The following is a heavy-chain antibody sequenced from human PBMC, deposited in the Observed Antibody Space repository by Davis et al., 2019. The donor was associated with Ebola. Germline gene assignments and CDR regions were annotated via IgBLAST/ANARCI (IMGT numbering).Heavy chain of an antibody. CDR2: IIPMFGTT. V-gene: IGHV1-69*06. J-gene: IGHJ4*02. D-gene: IGHD1-1*01. Sequence: SVKVSCKASGGTFTKHIINWVRQAPGQGLEWMGVIIPMFGTTNYAQKFQGRVTITADKSTTTAYMEVGSLRSDDTAVYYCARAQFPTTSDHWGQGTLVTVSS. CDR1: GGTFTKHI. CDR3: ARAQFPTTSDH.